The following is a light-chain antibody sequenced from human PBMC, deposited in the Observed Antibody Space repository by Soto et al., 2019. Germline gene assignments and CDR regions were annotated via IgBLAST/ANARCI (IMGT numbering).Light chain of an antibody. Sequence: EIALTQSPATLSLSPGERATLSCRASQSVSRYLAWYQQKPGQAPRLLIYDASNRATGIPARFSGSGSGTDFTLTISSLEPEDFAVYDCQQRGNWPSFGGGTKVEIK. CDR2: DAS. J-gene: IGKJ4*01. CDR1: QSVSRY. CDR3: QQRGNWPS. V-gene: IGKV3-11*01.